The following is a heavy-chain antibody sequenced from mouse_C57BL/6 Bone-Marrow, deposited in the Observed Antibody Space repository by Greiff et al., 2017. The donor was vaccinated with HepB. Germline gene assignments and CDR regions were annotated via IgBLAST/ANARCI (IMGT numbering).Heavy chain of an antibody. J-gene: IGHJ3*01. Sequence: EVKLVESGGGLVKPGGFLKLSCAASGFTFSSYAMSWVRQTPEKRLEWVATISDGGSYTYYPDNVKGRFTISRDNAKNNLYLQMSHLKSEDTAMYYCARRYGNYGFAYWGQGTLVTVSA. CDR2: ISDGGSYT. D-gene: IGHD2-1*01. CDR3: ARRYGNYGFAY. V-gene: IGHV5-4*03. CDR1: GFTFSSYA.